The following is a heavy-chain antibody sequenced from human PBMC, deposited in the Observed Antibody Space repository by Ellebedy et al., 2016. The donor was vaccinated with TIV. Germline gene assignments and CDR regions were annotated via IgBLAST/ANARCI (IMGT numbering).Heavy chain of an antibody. CDR3: ARDEGIAVAGFDY. V-gene: IGHV4-39*07. J-gene: IGHJ4*02. CDR1: GGSISSSSYY. Sequence: GSLRLXCTVSGGSISSSSYYWGWIRQPPGKGLEWIGSIYYSGSTYYNPSLKSRVTIPVDTSKNQFSLKLSSVTAADTAVYYCARDEGIAVAGFDYWGQGTLVTVSS. CDR2: IYYSGST. D-gene: IGHD6-19*01.